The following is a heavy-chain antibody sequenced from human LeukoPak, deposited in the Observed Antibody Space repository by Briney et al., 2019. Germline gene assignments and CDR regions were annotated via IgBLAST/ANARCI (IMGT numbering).Heavy chain of an antibody. J-gene: IGHJ4*02. CDR1: GYSISSYY. V-gene: IGHV4-4*09. CDR3: ARLTRLSTSPDRYYLDY. CDR2: IYTSGGT. D-gene: IGHD6-6*01. Sequence: PSETLSLTCTVSGYSISSYYWSWIRQPPGKGLEWIGDIYTSGGTNYIPSLKGRVTISIDTSKNQFSLKLSSVTAADSAVYYCARLTRLSTSPDRYYLDYWGQGTLVTVSS.